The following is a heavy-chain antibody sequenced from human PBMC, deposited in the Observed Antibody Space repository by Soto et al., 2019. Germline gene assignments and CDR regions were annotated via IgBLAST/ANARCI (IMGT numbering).Heavy chain of an antibody. CDR1: GFSLSADGVG. CDR2: IYWDDDQ. D-gene: IGHD2-2*01. CDR3: AHAYGGTSWPNDAFDV. V-gene: IGHV2-5*02. Sequence: QITLKESGPTLVKPTQTLTLTCTFSGFSLSADGVGVGWIRQPPGKALEWLALIYWDDDQRYSPSLKTRLTITKDTSKNQVVLTMTNMDTVDTATYYCAHAYGGTSWPNDAFDVWGQGTVVTVSS. J-gene: IGHJ3*01.